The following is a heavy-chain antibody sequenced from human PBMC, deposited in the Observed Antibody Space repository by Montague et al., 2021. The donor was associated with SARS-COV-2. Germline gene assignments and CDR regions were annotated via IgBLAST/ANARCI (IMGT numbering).Heavy chain of an antibody. D-gene: IGHD3-10*01. Sequence: GSTNYNPSLKSRVTMSVDKSKNQFSLKLMSVTAADTAVYYCASDRGPFDYWGQGTVVIVSS. V-gene: IGHV4-34*01. J-gene: IGHJ4*02. CDR2: GST. CDR3: ASDRGPFDY.